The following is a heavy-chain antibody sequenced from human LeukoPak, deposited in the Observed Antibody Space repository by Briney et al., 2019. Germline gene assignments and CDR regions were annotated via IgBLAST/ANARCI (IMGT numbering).Heavy chain of an antibody. CDR1: GFTFSSYA. D-gene: IGHD6-19*01. CDR3: AKRAVAGTGRGFDI. Sequence: GGSLRLSCAASGFTFSSYAMNWVRQAPGKGLEWVSLISGSGDSTDYADSVKGRFTISRDNSKDTLYLQINSLRADDTAVYYCAKRAVAGTGRGFDIWGQGTLVTVSS. V-gene: IGHV3-23*01. CDR2: ISGSGDST. J-gene: IGHJ3*02.